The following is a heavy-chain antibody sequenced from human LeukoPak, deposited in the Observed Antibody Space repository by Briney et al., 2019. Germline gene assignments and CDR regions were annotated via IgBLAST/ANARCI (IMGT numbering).Heavy chain of an antibody. D-gene: IGHD5-18*01. V-gene: IGHV3-30*18. Sequence: PGGSLRLSCAASGFTFSDYNMHWVRQAPGKGLEWVAVISYDGSNKYYADSVKGRFTISRDNSKNTLYLQMNSLRAEDTAVYYCAKDAFGGYSYGSYYYYYMDVWGKGTTVTISS. CDR1: GFTFSDYN. CDR3: AKDAFGGYSYGSYYYYYMDV. CDR2: ISYDGSNK. J-gene: IGHJ6*03.